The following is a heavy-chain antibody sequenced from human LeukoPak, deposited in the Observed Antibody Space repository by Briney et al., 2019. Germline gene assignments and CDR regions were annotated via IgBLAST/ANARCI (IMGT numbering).Heavy chain of an antibody. Sequence: PGGSLTLSCLASGLSLGNYWMDWVRQAPGKGLECVGNIKQAGSEKYYVDSVKGRFTISRDNAKNSLYLDMNSLRVEDTAIYYCTRDFDPWGQGTMVSVSS. CDR1: GLSLGNYW. V-gene: IGHV3-7*01. CDR3: TRDFDP. J-gene: IGHJ5*02. CDR2: IKQAGSEK.